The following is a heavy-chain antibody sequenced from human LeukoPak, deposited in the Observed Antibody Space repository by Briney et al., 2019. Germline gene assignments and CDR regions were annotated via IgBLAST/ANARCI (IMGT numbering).Heavy chain of an antibody. CDR2: INHSGST. D-gene: IGHD6-13*01. J-gene: IGHJ4*02. CDR1: GGSFSGYY. V-gene: IGHV4-34*01. Sequence: PSETLSLTCAVYGGSFSGYYWSWIRQPPGKGLEWIGEINHSGSTNYNPSLKSRVTISVDTSKNQFSLKLSSVTAADTAVYYCAREQQQLVEDYWGQGTLVTVSS. CDR3: AREQQQLVEDY.